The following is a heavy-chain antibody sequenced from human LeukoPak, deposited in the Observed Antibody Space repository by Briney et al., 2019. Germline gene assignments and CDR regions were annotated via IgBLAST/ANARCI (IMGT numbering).Heavy chain of an antibody. CDR1: GGSFSGYY. J-gene: IGHJ5*02. Sequence: SETLSLTCAGYGGSFSGYYWSWIRQPPGKGLEWIGEINHSGSTNYNPSLKSRVTISVDTSKHQVSLKLSSVTAADTAVYYCARGRNYDFWSSYYKPRNNWFDPWGQGTLVTVSS. CDR2: INHSGST. CDR3: ARGRNYDFWSSYYKPRNNWFDP. V-gene: IGHV4-34*01. D-gene: IGHD3-3*01.